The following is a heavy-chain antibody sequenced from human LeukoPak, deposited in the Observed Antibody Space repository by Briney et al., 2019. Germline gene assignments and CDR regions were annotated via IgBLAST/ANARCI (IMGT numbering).Heavy chain of an antibody. D-gene: IGHD2-21*02. J-gene: IGHJ6*03. CDR1: GYTFTSNY. CDR3: ARGYGDYYYYYYMDV. Sequence: GASVKVSCKAFGYTFTSNYMHWVRQAPGQGLEWMGIINPSGGSTSYAQKFQGRVTVTRDMSTSTVYMELSSLRSEDAAVYYCARGYGDYYYYYYMDVWGKGTTVTVSS. CDR2: INPSGGST. V-gene: IGHV1-46*01.